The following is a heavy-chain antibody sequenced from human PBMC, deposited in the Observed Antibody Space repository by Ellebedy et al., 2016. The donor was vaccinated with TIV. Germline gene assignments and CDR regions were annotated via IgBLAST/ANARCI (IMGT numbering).Heavy chain of an antibody. V-gene: IGHV3-15*01. CDR3: TTGARRAMIVVVTAY. D-gene: IGHD3-22*01. CDR1: GFTFSNAW. Sequence: GGSLRLXXAASGFTFSNAWMSWVRQAPGKGLEWVGRIKSKTDGGTTDYAAPVKGRFTISRDDSKNTLYLQMNSLKTEDTAVYYCTTGARRAMIVVVTAYWGQGTLVTVSS. J-gene: IGHJ4*02. CDR2: IKSKTDGGTT.